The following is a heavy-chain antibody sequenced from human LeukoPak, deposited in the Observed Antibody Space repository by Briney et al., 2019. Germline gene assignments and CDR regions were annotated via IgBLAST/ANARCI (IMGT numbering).Heavy chain of an antibody. Sequence: ASVKVSCKASGGTFSSYAISWVRQAPGQGLEWMGRIIPILGIANYAQKFQGRVTITADKSTSTAYMGLSSLRSEDTAVYYCARGLSSGVDYWGQGTLVTVSS. J-gene: IGHJ4*02. D-gene: IGHD2/OR15-2a*01. V-gene: IGHV1-69*04. CDR1: GGTFSSYA. CDR3: ARGLSSGVDY. CDR2: IIPILGIA.